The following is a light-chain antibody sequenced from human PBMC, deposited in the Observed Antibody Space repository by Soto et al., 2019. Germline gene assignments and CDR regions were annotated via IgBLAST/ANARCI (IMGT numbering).Light chain of an antibody. Sequence: ETVMTQSPATLSVSPGERATLSCRASQSVSSNLAWYQHKPGQAPRLLIYGASTRATGIPARFSGSGSGTEFTLTISSLQSEDFAVYYCQQYYNWPRTFGQGTKVEIK. J-gene: IGKJ1*01. CDR3: QQYYNWPRT. V-gene: IGKV3-15*01. CDR2: GAS. CDR1: QSVSSN.